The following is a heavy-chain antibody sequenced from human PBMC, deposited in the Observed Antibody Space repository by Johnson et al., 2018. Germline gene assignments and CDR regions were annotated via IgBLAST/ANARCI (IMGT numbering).Heavy chain of an antibody. D-gene: IGHD1-26*01. J-gene: IGHJ1*01. CDR3: TRSDYRGTYFS. CDR1: GFSFSGSP. V-gene: IGHV3-73*02. Sequence: VQLQESGGGLVQPGGSLKLSCAASGFSFSGSPMHWVRQASGKGLEWVGRIRSKANNYAIAYGASVKGRFTIARDDSKNTAYLQMNSLKTEDTAVYYCTRSDYRGTYFSWGQGTRVTVSS. CDR2: IRSKANNYAI.